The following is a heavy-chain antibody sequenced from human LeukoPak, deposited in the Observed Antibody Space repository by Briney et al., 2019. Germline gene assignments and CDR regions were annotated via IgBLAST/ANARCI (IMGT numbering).Heavy chain of an antibody. V-gene: IGHV3-23*01. CDR3: AKPTNYYDSSGYYYFDY. CDR1: GFTFSSYS. J-gene: IGHJ4*02. Sequence: GGSLRLSCAASGFTFSSYSMNWVRQAPGKGLEWVSAISGSGGSTYYADSVKGRFTISRDNSKNTLYLQMNSLRAEDTAVYYCAKPTNYYDSSGYYYFDYWGQGTLVTVSS. CDR2: ISGSGGST. D-gene: IGHD3-22*01.